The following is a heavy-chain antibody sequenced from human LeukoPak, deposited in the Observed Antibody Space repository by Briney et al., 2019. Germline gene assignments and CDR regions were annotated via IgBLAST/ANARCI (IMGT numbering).Heavy chain of an antibody. V-gene: IGHV4-4*07. J-gene: IGHJ3*02. Sequence: PSETLSLTCTVSGGSISSYYWSWSRQPAGKGLEWIGRIYTSGSTNYNPSLKSRVTMSVDTSKNQFSLKLSSVTAADTAVYYCARASGSGWLVRSDAFDIWGQGTMVTVSS. CDR3: ARASGSGWLVRSDAFDI. CDR2: IYTSGST. D-gene: IGHD6-19*01. CDR1: GGSISSYY.